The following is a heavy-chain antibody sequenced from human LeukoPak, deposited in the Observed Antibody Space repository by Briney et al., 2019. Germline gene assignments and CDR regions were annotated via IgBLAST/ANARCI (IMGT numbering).Heavy chain of an antibody. Sequence: GGSLRLSCAASGFTFSSYAMSWVRQAPGKGLEWVSSISSSSSYIYYADSVKGRFTISRDNAKNSLYLQMNSLRAEDTAVYYCARHYSEYSSSSAPEPWGQGTLVTVSS. V-gene: IGHV3-21*01. J-gene: IGHJ5*02. CDR3: ARHYSEYSSSSAPEP. CDR2: ISSSSSYI. CDR1: GFTFSSYA. D-gene: IGHD6-6*01.